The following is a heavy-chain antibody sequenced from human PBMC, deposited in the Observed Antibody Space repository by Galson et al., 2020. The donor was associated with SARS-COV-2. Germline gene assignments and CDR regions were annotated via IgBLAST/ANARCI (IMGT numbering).Heavy chain of an antibody. D-gene: IGHD3-22*01. CDR1: GFTFSSYD. CDR3: ARESEYYDSSGIPYYYGMDV. J-gene: IGHJ6*02. Sequence: GGSLRLSCAASGFTFSSYDMHWVRQATGKGLEWVSAIGTAGDTYYPGSVKGRFTISRENAKNSLYLQMNSLRAGDTAVYYCARESEYYDSSGIPYYYGMDVWGQGTTVTVSS. V-gene: IGHV3-13*01. CDR2: IGTAGDT.